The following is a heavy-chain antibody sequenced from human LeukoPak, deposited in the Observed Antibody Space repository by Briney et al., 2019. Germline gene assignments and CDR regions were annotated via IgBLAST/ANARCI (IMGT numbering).Heavy chain of an antibody. D-gene: IGHD7-27*01. CDR1: GFTFSSYT. CDR2: ITTGDGNT. CDR3: AKDGGLWVSAHWGDS. J-gene: IGHJ4*02. V-gene: IGHV3-23*01. Sequence: GGSLRLSCTASGFTFSSYTMTWVRQAPGKGLKWVSTITTGDGNTYYADSVKGRFTVSRDDSKNTLYLQMNSLRAEDMAVYYCAKDGGLWVSAHWGDSWGRGTLVTVSS.